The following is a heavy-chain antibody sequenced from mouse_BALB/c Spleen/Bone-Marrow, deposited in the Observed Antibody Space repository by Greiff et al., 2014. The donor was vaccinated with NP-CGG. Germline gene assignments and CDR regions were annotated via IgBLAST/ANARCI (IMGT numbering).Heavy chain of an antibody. J-gene: IGHJ2*01. CDR1: GFNIKDTY. D-gene: IGHD1-1*01. CDR3: ANYYYGSHFDY. CDR2: IDPANGNT. V-gene: IGHV14-3*02. Sequence: EVKLLESGAALVKPGASVKLSCTASGFNIKDTYMHWVKQRPEQGLEWIGRIDPANGNTKYDPKFQGKATTTADTSSNTAYLQLSSLTSEDTAVYYCANYYYGSHFDYWGQGTTLTVSS.